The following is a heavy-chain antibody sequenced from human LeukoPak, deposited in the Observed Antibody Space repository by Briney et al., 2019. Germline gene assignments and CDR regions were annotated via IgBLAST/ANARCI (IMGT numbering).Heavy chain of an antibody. CDR3: ARGSIAAAGYFDY. D-gene: IGHD6-13*01. V-gene: IGHV3-30*09. CDR2: ISNDGSSK. Sequence: PGGSLRLSCAASGFTFSSYAMHWVRQAPGKGLDRVAVISNDGSSKYYAASVKGRFAISRDNSKNTLYLQMSSLRAEDTAVYYCARGSIAAAGYFDYWGQGTLVTVSS. J-gene: IGHJ4*02. CDR1: GFTFSSYA.